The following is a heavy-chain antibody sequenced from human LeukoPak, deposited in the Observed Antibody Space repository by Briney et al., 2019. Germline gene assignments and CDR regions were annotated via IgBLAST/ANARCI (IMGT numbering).Heavy chain of an antibody. CDR1: GGSISNYY. V-gene: IGHV4-4*07. CDR3: ATVTDPRYNYFDP. D-gene: IGHD2-21*02. J-gene: IGHJ5*02. CDR2: ISTSGST. Sequence: PSETLSLTCTVSGGSISNYYWSWIRQPAGKGLEWIGRISTSGSTNYNPSLRSRVTMSVDTSKNQFSLRLTSLTAADTAVYCCATVTDPRYNYFDPWGQGTLVTVSS.